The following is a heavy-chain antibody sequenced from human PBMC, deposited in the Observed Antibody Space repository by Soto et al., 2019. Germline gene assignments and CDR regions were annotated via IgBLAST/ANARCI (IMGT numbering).Heavy chain of an antibody. V-gene: IGHV4-4*07. CDR1: GESISSYY. D-gene: IGHD2-15*01. Sequence: PAETLSLTCTVSGESISSYYWSWIRQPAGKGLEWIGRIYISGSTDYNPSLMSRGSISVNRSKNQFSLRLTSVTAADTAAYYCGRDCSGGGCCSDYVLELWGQGTTVTVSS. CDR3: GRDCSGGGCCSDYVLEL. CDR2: IYISGST. J-gene: IGHJ6*02.